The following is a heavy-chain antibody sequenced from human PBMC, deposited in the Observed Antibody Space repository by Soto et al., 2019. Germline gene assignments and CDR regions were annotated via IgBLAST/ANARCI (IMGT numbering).Heavy chain of an antibody. CDR1: GFTFSSYA. J-gene: IGHJ4*02. D-gene: IGHD6-13*01. CDR2: ISASGGST. Sequence: GGSLRLSCAASGFTFSSYALIWVRQAPGKGLEWLSAISASGGSTYYAGSVKGRFTISRDNSNNTLYLQMNSLRAEDTAVYYCAKGGKSIAAAGDYWGQGTLVTVSS. CDR3: AKGGKSIAAAGDY. V-gene: IGHV3-23*01.